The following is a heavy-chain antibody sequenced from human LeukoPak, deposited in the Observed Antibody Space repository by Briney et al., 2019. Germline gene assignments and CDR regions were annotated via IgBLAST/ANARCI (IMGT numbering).Heavy chain of an antibody. Sequence: GGSLRLSCAPSGFTFSSDAMSWVRQAPGKGLEWVSAISGSGGSTYYADSVKGRFTITRDKSKNTLYLQMNSLRAEDTAVYYCAKTPARPEWIQLWPRGYYFDYWGQGTLVTVSS. D-gene: IGHD5-18*01. CDR2: ISGSGGST. V-gene: IGHV3-23*01. CDR1: GFTFSSDA. CDR3: AKTPARPEWIQLWPRGYYFDY. J-gene: IGHJ4*02.